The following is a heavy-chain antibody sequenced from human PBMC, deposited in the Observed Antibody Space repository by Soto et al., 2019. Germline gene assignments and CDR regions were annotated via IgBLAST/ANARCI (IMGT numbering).Heavy chain of an antibody. Sequence: QVQLVQSGAEVKKPGASVKVSCKASGYTFTGYYMHWVRQAPGQGLEWMGWINPNSGGTNYAQKFQGWGTMTRDTSISTAYMELSRLRSDDTAVYYCAREGGPGCSGGSCYPFDYWGQGTLVTVSS. V-gene: IGHV1-2*04. CDR2: INPNSGGT. D-gene: IGHD2-15*01. CDR1: GYTFTGYY. J-gene: IGHJ4*02. CDR3: AREGGPGCSGGSCYPFDY.